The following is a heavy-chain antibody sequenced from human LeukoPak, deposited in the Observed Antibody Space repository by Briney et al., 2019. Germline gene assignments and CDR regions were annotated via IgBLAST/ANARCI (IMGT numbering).Heavy chain of an antibody. Sequence: GESLQISCKGSGSSFTTYWIGWVRQLPGKGLEWMGIIYPGDSDSRYSPSSQGQVTMSADKSTSTAYLQWSSLKASDTAMYYCARHGPDYGGFDYWGQGTLVTVSS. V-gene: IGHV5-51*01. CDR2: IYPGDSDS. J-gene: IGHJ4*02. D-gene: IGHD4-23*01. CDR1: GSSFTTYW. CDR3: ARHGPDYGGFDY.